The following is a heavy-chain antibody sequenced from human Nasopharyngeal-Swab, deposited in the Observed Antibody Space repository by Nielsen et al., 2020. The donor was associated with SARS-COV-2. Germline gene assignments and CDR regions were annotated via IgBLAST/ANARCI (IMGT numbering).Heavy chain of an antibody. V-gene: IGHV3-23*01. J-gene: IGHJ1*01. CDR3: VAQGYSTWYYFQH. CDR1: GFAFSYYA. D-gene: IGHD2/OR15-2a*01. Sequence: GGSLRLSCAASGFAFSYYAMSWVRQAPGQGLEWVSGIGGSGASPYYADSVKGRFSISRDNSKNTLYLQMDSLRAEDTAVYFCVAQGYSTWYYFQHWGQGTLVTVSS. CDR2: IGGSGASP.